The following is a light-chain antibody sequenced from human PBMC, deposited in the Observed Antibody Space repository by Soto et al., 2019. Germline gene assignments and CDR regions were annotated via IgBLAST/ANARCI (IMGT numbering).Light chain of an antibody. CDR3: QQYNNYPWT. CDR1: QNIGGQ. Sequence: DIQVTQSPSTLSASVGDRVTITCRASQNIGGQLAWYQQKPGKAPKLLIYDASSLESGVPSRFSGSGSGTEFTLTISSLQPDDFATYYCQQYNNYPWTFGQGPKVEVK. J-gene: IGKJ1*01. V-gene: IGKV1-5*01. CDR2: DAS.